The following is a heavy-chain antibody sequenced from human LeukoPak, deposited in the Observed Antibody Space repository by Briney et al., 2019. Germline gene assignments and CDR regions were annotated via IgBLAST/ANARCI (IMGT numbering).Heavy chain of an antibody. V-gene: IGHV3-30-3*01. CDR1: GFTFSGYS. CDR3: ARSRGGYSRFDYYYGMDV. CDR2: ISYDGSNK. D-gene: IGHD5-18*01. Sequence: PGGSLRLSCAASGFTFSGYSLHWVRQAPGKGLEWVAFISYDGSNKYYGDSVKGRFTISRDNSKNTLYLQMNSLRAEDTAVYYCARSRGGYSRFDYYYGMDVWGQGTTVTVSS. J-gene: IGHJ6*02.